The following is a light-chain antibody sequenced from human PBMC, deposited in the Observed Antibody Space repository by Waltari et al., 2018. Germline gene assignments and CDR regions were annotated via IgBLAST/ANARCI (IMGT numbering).Light chain of an antibody. V-gene: IGKV3-15*01. Sequence: EIVMTQSPATLSVSPGERVTLSCRASQSVSNGYLAWYQQKPDQAPRLLIYDASARAAGIPARFSGSGSGTEFTLTISSLQSEDFAVYYCQQYNNWPRTFGQGTKVEIK. CDR3: QQYNNWPRT. J-gene: IGKJ1*01. CDR2: DAS. CDR1: QSVSNGY.